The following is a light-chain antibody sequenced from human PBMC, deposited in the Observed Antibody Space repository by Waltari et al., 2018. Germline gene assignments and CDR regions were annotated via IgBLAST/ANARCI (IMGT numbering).Light chain of an antibody. CDR2: KAS. Sequence: DIQMTQSPFTLSPSVGDRFTITCRARQSISNWLAWYQQKPGKAPKLLIYKASTLESGVPSRFSGSGSGTEFTLTISSLQPDDFATYYCQQYNSYSLLSFGGGTKVEIK. CDR3: QQYNSYSLLS. V-gene: IGKV1-5*03. CDR1: QSISNW. J-gene: IGKJ4*01.